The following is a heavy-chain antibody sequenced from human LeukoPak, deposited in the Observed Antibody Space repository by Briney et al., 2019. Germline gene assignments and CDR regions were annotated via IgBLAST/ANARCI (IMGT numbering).Heavy chain of an antibody. V-gene: IGHV3-21*01. J-gene: IGHJ4*02. D-gene: IGHD5-12*01. CDR2: ISSSSSYI. CDR3: ARDLSMVATTTGGY. CDR1: GFTFSSYS. Sequence: KPGGSLRLSCAASGFTFSSYSMNWVRQAPGKGLEWVSSISSSSSYIYYADSVKGRFTISRDNAKNSLYLQMNSPRAEDTAVYYCARDLSMVATTTGGYWGQGTLVTVSS.